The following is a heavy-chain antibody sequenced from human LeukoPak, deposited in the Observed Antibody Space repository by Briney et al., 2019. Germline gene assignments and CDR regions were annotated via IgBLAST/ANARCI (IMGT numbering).Heavy chain of an antibody. V-gene: IGHV4-34*01. CDR3: ARGRYDYVWGSYRFYFDY. CDR1: GFTFSNAW. CDR2: INHSGST. J-gene: IGHJ4*02. D-gene: IGHD3-16*02. Sequence: GSLRLSCAASGFTFSNAWMNRVRQPPGKGLEWIGEINHSGSTNYNPSLKSRVTISVDTSKNQFSLKLSSVTAADTAVYYCARGRYDYVWGSYRFYFDYWGQGTLVTVSS.